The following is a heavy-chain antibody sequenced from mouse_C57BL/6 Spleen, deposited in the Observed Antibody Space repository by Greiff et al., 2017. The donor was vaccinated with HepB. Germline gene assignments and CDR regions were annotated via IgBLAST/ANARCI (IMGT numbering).Heavy chain of an antibody. J-gene: IGHJ1*03. CDR3: ARLRDYNWYFDV. CDR1: GFTFSSYG. D-gene: IGHD2-4*01. Sequence: DVMLVESGGDLVKPGGSLKLSCAASGFTFSSYGMSWVRQTPDKRLEWVATISSGGSYTYYPDSVKGRFTISRDNAKNTLYLQMSSLKSEDTAMYYCARLRDYNWYFDVWGTGTTVTVSS. CDR2: ISSGGSYT. V-gene: IGHV5-6*02.